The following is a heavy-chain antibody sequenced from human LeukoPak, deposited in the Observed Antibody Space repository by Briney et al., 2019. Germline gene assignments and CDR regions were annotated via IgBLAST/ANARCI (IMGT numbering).Heavy chain of an antibody. J-gene: IGHJ6*02. CDR2: ISYDGSNK. CDR3: AKDDGSYYYYGIDV. Sequence: GGSLRLSCAASGFIFDNYWMSWVRQAPGKGLEWVAVISYDGSNKYYADSVKGRFTISRDNSKNTLYLQMNSLRAEDTAVYYCAKDDGSYYYYGIDVWGQGTTVTVSS. V-gene: IGHV3-30*18. D-gene: IGHD5-24*01. CDR1: GFIFDNYW.